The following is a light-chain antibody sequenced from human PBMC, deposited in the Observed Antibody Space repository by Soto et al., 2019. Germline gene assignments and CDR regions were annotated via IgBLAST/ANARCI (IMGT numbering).Light chain of an antibody. CDR2: KAS. CDR3: QQYAGYSRT. V-gene: IGKV1-5*03. J-gene: IGKJ1*01. Sequence: DIQKTQSPSTLSASVGDRVTITCRASQSISSWLAWYQQRPGTAPKLMIYKASTLETGVPSRFSGSGSGTEFTLTINNLQPDDFATYYCQQYAGYSRTFGQGTKVDIK. CDR1: QSISSW.